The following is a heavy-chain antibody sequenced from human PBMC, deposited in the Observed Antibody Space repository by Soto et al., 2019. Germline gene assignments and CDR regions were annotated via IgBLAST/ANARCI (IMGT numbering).Heavy chain of an antibody. J-gene: IGHJ3*02. V-gene: IGHV1-3*01. CDR1: GYTFTSYG. D-gene: IGHD2-2*01. Sequence: VASVKVSCKASGYTFTSYGMNWVRQAPGRGLEWMGWINPGNGNTKYSQKFQGRVTITRDTSASTAYMELSSLRSEDTAVYYCASAGGGYCSSTSCSFDIWGQGTMVTVSS. CDR3: ASAGGGYCSSTSCSFDI. CDR2: INPGNGNT.